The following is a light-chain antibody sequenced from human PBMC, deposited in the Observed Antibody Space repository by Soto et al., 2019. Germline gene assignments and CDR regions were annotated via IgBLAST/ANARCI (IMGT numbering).Light chain of an antibody. CDR1: QSVPNSY. V-gene: IGKV3D-15*01. CDR2: GAS. CDR3: HQYNSRPRT. Sequence: PGEGATLSCRASQSVPNSYLAWYQQKPGQAPRLLIYGASSRAPGIPSRFSGSGSETDFSLTISSLQSEDFAIYYCHQYNSRPRTFGQGTKVDIK. J-gene: IGKJ1*01.